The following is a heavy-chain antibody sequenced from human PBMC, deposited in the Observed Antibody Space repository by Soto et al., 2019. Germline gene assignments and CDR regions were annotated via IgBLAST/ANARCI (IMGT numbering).Heavy chain of an antibody. V-gene: IGHV3-7*03. J-gene: IGHJ6*02. D-gene: IGHD5-12*01. CDR1: GFTFSSYW. CDR3: ARETVGYSGYHLLRYYYYGMDV. CDR2: IKQDGSEK. Sequence: PGGSLRLSCAASGFTFSSYWMSWVRQAPGKGLEWVANIKQDGSEKYYVDSVKGRFTISRDNAKNSLYLQMNSLRAEDTAVYYCARETVGYSGYHLLRYYYYGMDVWGQGTTVTVSS.